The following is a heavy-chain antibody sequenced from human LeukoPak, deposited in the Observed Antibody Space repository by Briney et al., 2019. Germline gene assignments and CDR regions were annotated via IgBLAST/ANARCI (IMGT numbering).Heavy chain of an antibody. CDR2: ISFTSSFV. V-gene: IGHV3-21*01. D-gene: IGHD3-10*01. J-gene: IGHJ4*02. Sequence: GGSLRLSCAASGFNFSDYSMIWVRQAPGKGLEWVSSISFTSSFVYYADSVKGRFTISRDNAKNSLYLQMNSLRAEDTAVYYCASERLVVRGITGYFDYWGQGTLVTVSS. CDR1: GFNFSDYS. CDR3: ASERLVVRGITGYFDY.